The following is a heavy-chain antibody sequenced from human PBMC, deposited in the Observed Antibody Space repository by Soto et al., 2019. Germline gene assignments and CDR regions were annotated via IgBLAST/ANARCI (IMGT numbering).Heavy chain of an antibody. CDR1: GYTFTSYD. CDR3: ASPMGAVDHYYGMDV. J-gene: IGHJ6*02. Sequence: VSCKASGYTFTSYDIDWVRQATGQGLEWMGWMNPNSGNTGYAQKFQGRVTMTRNTSISTAYMELSSLRSEDTAVYYCASPMGAVDHYYGMDVWGQGTTVTVSS. D-gene: IGHD3-16*01. V-gene: IGHV1-8*01. CDR2: MNPNSGNT.